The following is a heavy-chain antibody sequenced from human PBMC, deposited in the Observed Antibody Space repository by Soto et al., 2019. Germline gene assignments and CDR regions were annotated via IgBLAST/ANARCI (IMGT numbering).Heavy chain of an antibody. CDR2: INAHSGGT. D-gene: IGHD3-16*01. CDR3: AIFIRGAYYNYPLDT. Sequence: GSSVKVSCKASGFSFTGYYIHWLLQSPGQGLEWMGWINAHSGGTEYAQKFQGRVTMTRDTSISTVYMELSRLRFDDTAVYYCAIFIRGAYYNYPLDTWGQGTVV. CDR1: GFSFTGYY. J-gene: IGHJ5*02. V-gene: IGHV1-2*02.